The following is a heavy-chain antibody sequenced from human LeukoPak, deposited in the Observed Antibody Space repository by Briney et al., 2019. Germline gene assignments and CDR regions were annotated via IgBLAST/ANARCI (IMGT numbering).Heavy chain of an antibody. D-gene: IGHD3-10*01. CDR1: GFTFSNYA. CDR2: ISGSGGGT. CDR3: AKDGSGSYFPPYYFDY. Sequence: GGSLRLSCAASGFTFSNYAMSWVRQAPGKGLEWVSGISGSGGGTYYADSVKGRFTISRDNSKNTLYLPINSLRAEDTAVYYCAKDGSGSYFPPYYFDYWGHGTLVTVSA. J-gene: IGHJ4*01. V-gene: IGHV3-23*01.